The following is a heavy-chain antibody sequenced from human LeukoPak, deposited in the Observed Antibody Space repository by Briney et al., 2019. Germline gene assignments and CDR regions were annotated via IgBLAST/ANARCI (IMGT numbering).Heavy chain of an antibody. J-gene: IGHJ4*02. CDR2: IYYSGST. CDR1: GGSISTYY. Sequence: SQTLSLTCTVSGGSISTYYWSWIRQPPGKGLEWIGYIYYSGSTNYNPSLKSRVTTSVDTSKNQFSLKLSSVTAADTAVYYCARDTGTVVDYWGQGTLVTVSS. D-gene: IGHD4-23*01. CDR3: ARDTGTVVDY. V-gene: IGHV4-59*01.